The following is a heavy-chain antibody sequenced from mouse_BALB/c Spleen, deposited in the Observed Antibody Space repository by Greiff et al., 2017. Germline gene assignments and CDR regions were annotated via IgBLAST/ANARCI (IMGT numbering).Heavy chain of an antibody. Sequence: QVQLQQSGAELVKPGASVKLSCKASGYTFTSYYMYWVKQRPGQGLEWIGEINPSNGGTNFNEKFKSKATLTVDKSSSTAYMQLSSLTSEDSAVYYCTRNYRYDYFDVWGAGTTVTVSS. D-gene: IGHD2-14*01. CDR2: INPSNGGT. J-gene: IGHJ1*01. CDR3: TRNYRYDYFDV. CDR1: GYTFTSYY. V-gene: IGHV1S81*02.